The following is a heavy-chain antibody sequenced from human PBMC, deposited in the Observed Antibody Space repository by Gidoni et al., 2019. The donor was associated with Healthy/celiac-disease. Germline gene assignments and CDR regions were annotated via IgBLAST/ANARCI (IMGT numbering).Heavy chain of an antibody. V-gene: IGHV1-24*01. CDR3: ATWTMTTVVTPSAFDI. J-gene: IGHJ3*02. Sequence: QVQLVQSGAEVKKPGASVKVSCKVSGYTLPELSMHWVRQAPGKGLEWMGGFDPEDGETIYAQKFQGRVTMTEDTSTDTAYMELSSLRSEDTAVYYCATWTMTTVVTPSAFDIWGQGTMVTVSS. CDR1: GYTLPELS. D-gene: IGHD4-17*01. CDR2: FDPEDGET.